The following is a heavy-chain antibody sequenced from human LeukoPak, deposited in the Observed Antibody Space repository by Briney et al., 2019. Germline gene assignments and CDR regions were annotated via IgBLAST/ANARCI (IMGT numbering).Heavy chain of an antibody. V-gene: IGHV3-33*01. Sequence: GGSLRLSCAAPGFTFSSCAMHWVRQAPGKGLEWVAVIWYDGSNRYYADSVKGRFTISRDNSKNALFLQMNSLRAEDTAVYYCARSEDSTLDYWGQGTLVTVSS. CDR1: GFTFSSCA. CDR2: IWYDGSNR. D-gene: IGHD3/OR15-3a*01. J-gene: IGHJ4*02. CDR3: ARSEDSTLDY.